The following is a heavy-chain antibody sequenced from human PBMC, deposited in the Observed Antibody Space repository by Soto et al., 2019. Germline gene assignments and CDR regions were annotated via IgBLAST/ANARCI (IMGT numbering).Heavy chain of an antibody. V-gene: IGHV3-33*01. CDR3: AREDYYYDSSGYSYYFDY. D-gene: IGHD3-22*01. CDR2: IWDDGSNK. J-gene: IGHJ4*02. Sequence: QVQLVESGGGVVQPGSSLRLSCAASGFTFSSYGMHWVRQAPGKGLEWGAVIWDDGSNKYYADSVKGRFTISRDNSKNTLYLQMNSLRAEDTAVYYCAREDYYYDSSGYSYYFDYWGQGTLVTVSS. CDR1: GFTFSSYG.